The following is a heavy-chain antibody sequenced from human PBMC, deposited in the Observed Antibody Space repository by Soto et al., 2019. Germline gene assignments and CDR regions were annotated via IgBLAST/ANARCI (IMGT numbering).Heavy chain of an antibody. V-gene: IGHV5-51*01. CDR3: ARGLSSGYYNWFDP. D-gene: IGHD3-22*01. Sequence: GESLKISCKGSGYSFTVHWIAWVRQMPGKGLEWMGIIYPGDSETRYSPSFQGQVTISADKSISTAYLQWSSLKASDTAMYYCARGLSSGYYNWFDPWGQGTQVIVSS. CDR1: GYSFTVHW. CDR2: IYPGDSET. J-gene: IGHJ5*02.